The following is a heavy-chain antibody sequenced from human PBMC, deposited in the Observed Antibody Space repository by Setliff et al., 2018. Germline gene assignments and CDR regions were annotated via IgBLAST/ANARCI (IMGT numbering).Heavy chain of an antibody. CDR1: GYAFTDNY. J-gene: IGHJ3*01. CDR3: ARSDHLVVDGFDV. D-gene: IGHD3-16*01. Sequence: GASVKVSCKTSGYAFTDNYIHWVRQAPGQGLEWMGWINPKTGGTNLAQKFQGWVSMTRDTSITTAHMELSRLTSDDMAVYFCARSDHLVVDGFDVWGQGTMVTVSS. V-gene: IGHV1-2*04. CDR2: INPKTGGT.